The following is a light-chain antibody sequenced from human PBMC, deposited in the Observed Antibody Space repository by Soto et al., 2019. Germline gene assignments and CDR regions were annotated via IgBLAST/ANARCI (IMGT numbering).Light chain of an antibody. V-gene: IGLV1-44*01. CDR1: SSNIGSNP. CDR2: SDN. J-gene: IGLJ2*01. Sequence: QLVLTQPPSASATPGQRVTISCSGSSSNIGSNPVSWYQRLPGTAPKSLIYSDNQRPSGVPDRISGSRSGTSASLAISGLQSEDEAEYYCAAWDDSLRGRVFGGGTKLTVL. CDR3: AAWDDSLRGRV.